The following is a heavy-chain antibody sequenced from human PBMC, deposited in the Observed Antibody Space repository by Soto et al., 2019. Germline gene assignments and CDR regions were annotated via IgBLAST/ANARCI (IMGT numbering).Heavy chain of an antibody. CDR2: IRSKVNNLET. CDR3: TRLITPLDY. V-gene: IGHV3-73*01. CDR1: GFTFSDST. D-gene: IGHD3-16*01. J-gene: IGHJ4*02. Sequence: GESLKISCAASGFTFSDSTMHWVRQTSGRGLEWLGRIRSKVNNLETVYAASVKGRFTISRDDSKNTAYLQMNSLKTEDTAVYYCTRLITPLDYWGQGILVTSPQ.